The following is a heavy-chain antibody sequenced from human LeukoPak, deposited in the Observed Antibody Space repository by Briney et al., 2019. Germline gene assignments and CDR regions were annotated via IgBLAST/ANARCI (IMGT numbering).Heavy chain of an antibody. CDR1: GGSISSYS. Sequence: PSETLSLTCTVSGGSISSYSWSWIRQPPGKGLEWIGYIYYDGNTNYNPSLKSRVTMSVDTSKNQFSLKLSSVTAADTAVYYCARHGYSSGSLAWFDPWGQGTQVTVSS. CDR3: ARHGYSSGSLAWFDP. D-gene: IGHD6-19*01. V-gene: IGHV4-59*01. CDR2: IYYDGNT. J-gene: IGHJ5*02.